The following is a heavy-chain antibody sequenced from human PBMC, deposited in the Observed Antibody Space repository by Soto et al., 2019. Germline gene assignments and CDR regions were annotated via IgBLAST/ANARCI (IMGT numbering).Heavy chain of an antibody. Sequence: QVQLVESGGGVVQPGTSLTLSCAASGFTFSGYAMHWVRQAPGKGLEWVAFTYYDGHTKYYADSVKGRFTICRDNSRNTLYLQMNSLRAEDTAVYYCTRRRRSGSSCVYGMDVWGQGTMVTVSS. D-gene: IGHD2-2*01. CDR2: TYYDGHTK. V-gene: IGHV3-33*01. CDR3: TRRRRSGSSCVYGMDV. J-gene: IGHJ6*01. CDR1: GFTFSGYA.